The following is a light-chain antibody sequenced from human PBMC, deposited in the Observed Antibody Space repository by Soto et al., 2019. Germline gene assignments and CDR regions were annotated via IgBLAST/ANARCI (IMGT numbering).Light chain of an antibody. J-gene: IGKJ2*01. Sequence: EIVLTQSPGALSLSPGERATLSCRASQTASSSHLAWYQQKPGQAPRLLIYDASSRATGISDRFSGSGSGTDFTLTISRLEPEDSAVYYCQQYGRSPYTFGQGTKVEIK. CDR2: DAS. V-gene: IGKV3-20*01. CDR1: QTASSSH. CDR3: QQYGRSPYT.